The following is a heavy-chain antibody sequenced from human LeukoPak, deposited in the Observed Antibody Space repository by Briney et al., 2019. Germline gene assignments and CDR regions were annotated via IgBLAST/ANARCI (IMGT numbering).Heavy chain of an antibody. J-gene: IGHJ6*02. V-gene: IGHV1-69*13. Sequence: ASVKVSCKASGYTFTSYDISWVRQAPGQGLKWMGGIIPIFGKANYAQKFQGRVTITADESTSTAYMELSSLRSEDTAVYYCARNGAPDYGDYGYYYYYGMDVWGQGTTVTVSS. CDR1: GYTFTSYD. CDR3: ARNGAPDYGDYGYYYYYGMDV. D-gene: IGHD4-17*01. CDR2: IIPIFGKA.